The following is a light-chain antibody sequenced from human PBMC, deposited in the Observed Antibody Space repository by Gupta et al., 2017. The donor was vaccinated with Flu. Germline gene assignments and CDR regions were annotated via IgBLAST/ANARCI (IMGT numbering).Light chain of an antibody. CDR2: GAS. J-gene: IGKJ2*01. V-gene: IGKV3-20*01. CDR3: QQDDRYQFT. CDR1: QGGRNSS. Sequence: GTLSLSQGERATVSCRASQGGRNSSVAWYQKQPRKATRLIIDGASTRATGIQDRFGGRGSGTDGTLNIRRVEQEDLAVYYWQQDDRYQFTFGQGTKLEIK.